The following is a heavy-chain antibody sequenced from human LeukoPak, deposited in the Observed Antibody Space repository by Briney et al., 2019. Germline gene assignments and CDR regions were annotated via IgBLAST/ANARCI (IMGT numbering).Heavy chain of an antibody. D-gene: IGHD2-21*01. CDR2: ISTGGTTI. J-gene: IGHJ6*03. CDR3: AAFLRPSYAYGYLDD. CDR1: GFTLSSYD. Sequence: GGSLRLSCAASGFTLSSYDMNWVRQAPGKGLEWVSYISTGGTTIYYADSVKGRFSISRDNAKNSLYLQMNSLKAEDTAVYYCAAFLRPSYAYGYLDDWGKGTTVTISS. V-gene: IGHV3-48*03.